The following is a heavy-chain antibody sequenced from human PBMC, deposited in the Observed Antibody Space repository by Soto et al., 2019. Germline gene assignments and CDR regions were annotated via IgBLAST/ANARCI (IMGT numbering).Heavy chain of an antibody. Sequence: QVQLVQSGAEVRKPGSSVKVSCKASGGTFSRHAISWVRQAPGQGLEWMGGIIPIFGTANHAQKFQGRVTIIEDESTSTVYMELSSLRSEDTAMYYCARGWGYASNDYYYAYWGQGTLVIVSS. J-gene: IGHJ4*02. CDR1: GGTFSRHA. CDR3: ARGWGYASNDYYYAY. CDR2: IIPIFGTA. D-gene: IGHD3-22*01. V-gene: IGHV1-69*01.